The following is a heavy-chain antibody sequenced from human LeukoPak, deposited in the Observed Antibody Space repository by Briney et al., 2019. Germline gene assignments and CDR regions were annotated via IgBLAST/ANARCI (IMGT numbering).Heavy chain of an antibody. D-gene: IGHD6-13*01. V-gene: IGHV4-59*08. J-gene: IGHJ4*02. CDR3: ARHGGSWTFDY. CDR1: GDSISSYY. CDR2: IDFSGST. Sequence: SETLSLTCTVSGDSISSYYWSWIRQPPGKGLEWIGFIDFSGSTNSNPSFKSRVTISVDTSKNQLSLKLSSMTAADTAVYYCARHGGSWTFDYWGQGTLVTVSS.